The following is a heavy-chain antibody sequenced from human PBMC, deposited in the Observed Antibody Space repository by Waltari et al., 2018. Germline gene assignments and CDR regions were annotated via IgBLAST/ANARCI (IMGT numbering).Heavy chain of an antibody. D-gene: IGHD3-16*01. Sequence: QVQLVESGGGLVKPGGSLRLSCAASGFTLSDSYMTWIRQAPGKGLEFIAYISSSGSHTQFADSVRGRFSISRDNAKNSLYLQMNSLGIDDTAVYYCARYTFGLSDWGQGTLVTVSS. J-gene: IGHJ4*02. CDR2: ISSSGSHT. V-gene: IGHV3-11*06. CDR3: ARYTFGLSD. CDR1: GFTLSDSY.